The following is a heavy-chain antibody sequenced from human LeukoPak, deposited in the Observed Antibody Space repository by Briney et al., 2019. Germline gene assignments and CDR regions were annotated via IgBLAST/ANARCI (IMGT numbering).Heavy chain of an antibody. V-gene: IGHV3-66*01. D-gene: IGHD1-26*01. CDR3: ARSLIVGATAPDY. J-gene: IGHJ4*02. CDR2: IHTGGNT. Sequence: SWVRXAPGKGLEWVSVIHTGGNTYYADSVKGRFTISRDNSKNTLYLRMNSLRAEDTALYYCARSLIVGATAPDYWGQGTLVTVSA.